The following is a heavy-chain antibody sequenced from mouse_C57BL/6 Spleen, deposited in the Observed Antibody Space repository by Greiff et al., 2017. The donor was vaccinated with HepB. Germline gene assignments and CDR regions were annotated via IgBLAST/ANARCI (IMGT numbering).Heavy chain of an antibody. CDR2: IRLKSDNYAT. CDR3: IKLLRFFYFDY. D-gene: IGHD1-1*01. J-gene: IGHJ2*01. Sequence: EVHLVESGGGLVQPGGSMKLSCVASGFTFSNYWMNWVRQSPEKGLEWVAQIRLKSDNYATHYAESVKGRFTISRDDSKSSVYLQMNNLRAEDTGIYYCIKLLRFFYFDYWGQGTTLTVSS. V-gene: IGHV6-3*01. CDR1: GFTFSNYW.